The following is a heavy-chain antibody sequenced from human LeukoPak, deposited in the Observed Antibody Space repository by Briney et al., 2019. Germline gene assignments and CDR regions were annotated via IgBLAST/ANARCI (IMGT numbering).Heavy chain of an antibody. CDR2: IYYGGST. CDR1: GGSISSGGYY. CDR3: ARAPRGMTTVRYYYYYYMDV. Sequence: SETLSLTCTVSGGSISSGGYYWTWIRQHPGKGLEWIGYIYYGGSTYYNPSLKSRVSISGDTSKNQFSLKVRSVTAADTAVYYCARAPRGMTTVRYYYYYYMDVWGRGTTVTVSS. V-gene: IGHV4-31*03. J-gene: IGHJ6*03. D-gene: IGHD4-11*01.